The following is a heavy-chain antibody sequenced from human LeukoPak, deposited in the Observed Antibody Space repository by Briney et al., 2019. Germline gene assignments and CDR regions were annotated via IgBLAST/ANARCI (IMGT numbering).Heavy chain of an antibody. CDR1: GFTFSSYW. D-gene: IGHD2-2*03. Sequence: GGSLRLSCAASGFTFSSYWMSWVRQAPGKGLEWVGFIRSKEYGGTIEYAASVKGRFTISRDDSTSIAYLQMNSLKIEDTAVYYCTRDRGVGYAISWRGGLYNFDYWGHGTLVTVSS. CDR3: TRDRGVGYAISWRGGLYNFDY. J-gene: IGHJ4*01. CDR2: IRSKEYGGTI. V-gene: IGHV3-49*04.